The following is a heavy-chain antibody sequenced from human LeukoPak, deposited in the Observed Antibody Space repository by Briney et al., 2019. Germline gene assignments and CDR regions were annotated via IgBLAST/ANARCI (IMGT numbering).Heavy chain of an antibody. V-gene: IGHV3-33*01. CDR2: LYSDESNK. CDR1: GFTFSSYG. J-gene: IGHJ4*02. Sequence: GGSLRLSCVASGFTFSSYGMHWVRQAPGKGLEWVAILYSDESNKYYADSVRGRFTISRDISKNTLFLQMNSLSAEDTAVYYCARARGSTDWYVDYWGQGTLVSVSS. D-gene: IGHD2-2*01. CDR3: ARARGSTDWYVDY.